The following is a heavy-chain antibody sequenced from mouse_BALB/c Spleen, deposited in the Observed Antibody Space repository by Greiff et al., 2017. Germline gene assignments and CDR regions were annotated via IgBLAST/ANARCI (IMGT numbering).Heavy chain of an antibody. D-gene: IGHD1-2*01. CDR2: ILPGSGST. CDR3: ASRPTTATGPDY. CDR1: GYTFSSYW. J-gene: IGHJ2*01. Sequence: QVQLQQSGAELMKPGASVKISCKATGYTFSSYWIEWVKQRPGHGLEWIGEILPGSGSTNYNEKFKGKATFTADTSSNTAYMQLSSLTSEDSAVYYCASRPTTATGPDYWGQGTTLTVSS. V-gene: IGHV1-9*01.